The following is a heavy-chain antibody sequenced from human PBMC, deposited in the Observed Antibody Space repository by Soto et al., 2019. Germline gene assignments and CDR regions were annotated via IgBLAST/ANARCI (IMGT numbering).Heavy chain of an antibody. D-gene: IGHD2-15*01. CDR1: GFTFSSYS. CDR2: ISSSSSTI. Sequence: GGSLRLSCAASGFTFSSYSMNWVRQAPGKGLEWVSYISSSSSTIYYADSVKGRFTISRDNAKNSLYLQMNSLRAEDTAVYYCARDSWRYCSGGSCYSYYYYYMDVWGKGTTVTVSS. CDR3: ARDSWRYCSGGSCYSYYYYYMDV. J-gene: IGHJ6*03. V-gene: IGHV3-48*01.